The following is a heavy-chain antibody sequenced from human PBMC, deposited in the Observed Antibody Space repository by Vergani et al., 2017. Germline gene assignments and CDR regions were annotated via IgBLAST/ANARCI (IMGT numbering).Heavy chain of an antibody. CDR3: ARTLRFLEWLCDY. V-gene: IGHV4-61*02. D-gene: IGHD3-3*01. CDR1: GGSISSGSYY. Sequence: QVQLQESGPGLVKPSQTLSLTCTVSGGSISSGSYYWSWIRQPAGKGLEWIGRIYTSGSTNYNPSLKSRVTISVDTSKNQFSLKLSSVTAADTAVYYCARTLRFLEWLCDYWGQGTLVTVSS. J-gene: IGHJ4*02. CDR2: IYTSGST.